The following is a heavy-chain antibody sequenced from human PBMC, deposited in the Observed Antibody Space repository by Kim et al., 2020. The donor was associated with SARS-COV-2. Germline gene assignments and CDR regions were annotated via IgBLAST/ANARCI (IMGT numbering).Heavy chain of an antibody. D-gene: IGHD4-17*01. Sequence: SVTLSLTCTVSGGSISSGDYYWSWIRQPPGKGLEWIGYSYYRGNAYYNPSLKSRVIISVDTSKNQFSLKLNSVIAPDTAMYYCARLPVLDYGDYYFDYWGQGTLVAVSS. V-gene: IGHV4-30-4*01. J-gene: IGHJ4*02. CDR2: SYYRGNA. CDR3: ARLPVLDYGDYYFDY. CDR1: GGSISSGDYY.